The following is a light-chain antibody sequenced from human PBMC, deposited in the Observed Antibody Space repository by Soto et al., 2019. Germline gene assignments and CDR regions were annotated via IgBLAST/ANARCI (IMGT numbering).Light chain of an antibody. CDR3: QQDYNLPLIT. J-gene: IGKJ5*01. CDR2: DAS. V-gene: IGKV3D-7*01. Sequence: EIVLTQSPGTLSLSPGERATLSCRPTESVVSNYLAWYQLKPGQAPRLLIYDASSRATGIPARFSGSVSGTDFTLTISSLQTEDFAVYDGQQDYNLPLITFGQGTRLEIK. CDR1: ESVVSNY.